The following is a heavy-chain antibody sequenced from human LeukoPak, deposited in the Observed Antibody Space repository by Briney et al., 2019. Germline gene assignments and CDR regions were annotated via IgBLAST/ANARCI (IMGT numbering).Heavy chain of an antibody. V-gene: IGHV4-34*01. Sequence: SETLSLTCAVCGGSFSGYYWSWIRQPPGKGLEWIGEINHSGSTNYNPSLKSRVTISVDTSKNQFSLKLSSVTAADTAVYYCARAFRARYFDLWGRGTLVTVSS. J-gene: IGHJ2*01. CDR1: GGSFSGYY. D-gene: IGHD2/OR15-2a*01. CDR3: ARAFRARYFDL. CDR2: INHSGST.